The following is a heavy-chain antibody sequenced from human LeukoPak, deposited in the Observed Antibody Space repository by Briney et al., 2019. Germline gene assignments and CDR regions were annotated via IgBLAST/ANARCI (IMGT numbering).Heavy chain of an antibody. D-gene: IGHD2-21*02. Sequence: SQTLSLTCTVSGGSISSGGYYWSWIRQHPGKGLEWIGFIYYSGSTYYNPSLKGRVTISVDTSNNHFSLKLSSVTAADTAVYYCARAFYKYCGGDCYMYYFDYWDQGTLVTVSS. V-gene: IGHV4-31*03. CDR1: GGSISSGGYY. CDR3: ARAFYKYCGGDCYMYYFDY. CDR2: IYYSGST. J-gene: IGHJ4*02.